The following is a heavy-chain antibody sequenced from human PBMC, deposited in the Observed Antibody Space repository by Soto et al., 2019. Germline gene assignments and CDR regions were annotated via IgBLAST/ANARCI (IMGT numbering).Heavy chain of an antibody. D-gene: IGHD5-12*01. CDR3: ARFTYKSGFEGFDP. Sequence: SETLSLTCTVSGAPINSDYWSWIRQSPGKGLEWIGYIYHIGSTDYNPSLKSRVTISIDKSKNQFSLNLRSVTGADTAGYFCARFTYKSGFEGFDPWGQGTRVTVSS. J-gene: IGHJ5*02. CDR1: GAPINSDY. CDR2: IYHIGST. V-gene: IGHV4-59*01.